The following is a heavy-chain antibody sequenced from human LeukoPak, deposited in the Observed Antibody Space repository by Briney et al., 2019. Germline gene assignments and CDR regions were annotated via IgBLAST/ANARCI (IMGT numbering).Heavy chain of an antibody. CDR2: ISAYNGNT. Sequence: ASVKVSCKASGYTFTSYGISWVRQAPGQGLEWMGWISAYNGNTNYAQKLQGRVTMTTDTSTSTAYMELRSLRSDDTAVYYCARGGASRSSTSCYFLGYYYYGMDVWGQGTTLTV. D-gene: IGHD2-2*01. CDR1: GYTFTSYG. V-gene: IGHV1-18*01. J-gene: IGHJ6*02. CDR3: ARGGASRSSTSCYFLGYYYYGMDV.